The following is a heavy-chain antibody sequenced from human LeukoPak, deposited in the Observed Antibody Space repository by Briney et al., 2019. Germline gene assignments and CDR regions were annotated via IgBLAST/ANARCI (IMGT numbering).Heavy chain of an antibody. J-gene: IGHJ6*03. CDR3: ARDMWDYYYMDV. CDR1: GFTFSSYE. D-gene: IGHD1-26*01. CDR2: ISGSGSTI. V-gene: IGHV3-48*03. Sequence: PGGSLRLSCAASGFTFSSYEMNWVRQAPGKGLEWISYISGSGSTIYYADSVKGRFTISRDNARSSLYLQLNSLRAEDTAVYYCARDMWDYYYMDVWGKGTTVTVSS.